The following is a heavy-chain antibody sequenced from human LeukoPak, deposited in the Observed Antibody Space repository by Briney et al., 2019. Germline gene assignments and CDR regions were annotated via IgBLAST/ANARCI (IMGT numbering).Heavy chain of an antibody. CDR2: ISYDGSNK. CDR1: GFTFSSFG. CDR3: AKEVSGSPDY. V-gene: IGHV3-30*18. J-gene: IGHJ4*02. D-gene: IGHD3-10*01. Sequence: GRSLRLSCAASGFTFSSFGMHWVRQAPGKGLEWVAGISYDGSNKYYADSVKGRFTISRDNSKNTLYLQMNSLRAEDTAVYYCAKEVSGSPDYWGQGTLVTVSS.